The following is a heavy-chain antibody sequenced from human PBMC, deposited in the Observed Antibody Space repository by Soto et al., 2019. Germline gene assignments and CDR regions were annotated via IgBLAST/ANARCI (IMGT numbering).Heavy chain of an antibody. V-gene: IGHV5-51*01. CDR3: ARQGRATAGTGVGGMDV. Sequence: PVESLKISCEGSGYSFTSYWIGWARQMPGKGLEWMGIIYPGDSDTRYSPSFQGQVTISADKSISTAYPQWSSLKASDTAPYYCARQGRATAGTGVGGMDVSGQVTTVTVSS. CDR2: IYPGDSDT. CDR1: GYSFTSYW. J-gene: IGHJ6*02. D-gene: IGHD6-13*01.